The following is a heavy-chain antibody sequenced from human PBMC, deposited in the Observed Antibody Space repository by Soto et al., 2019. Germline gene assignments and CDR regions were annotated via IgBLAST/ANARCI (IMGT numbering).Heavy chain of an antibody. D-gene: IGHD4-17*01. CDR2: IYYSGNT. J-gene: IGHJ6*02. Sequence: QVQLQESGPGLVKPSQTLSLTCTVSGASINGGGYYWSWIRQHPGKGLEWIGSIYYSGNTYYSPSLKCRFTISVDTSKNHFSLRLTPVTAADTAVYYCARDPSYGDYSYYGMDVWGQGTTVTVSS. V-gene: IGHV4-31*03. CDR3: ARDPSYGDYSYYGMDV. CDR1: GASINGGGYY.